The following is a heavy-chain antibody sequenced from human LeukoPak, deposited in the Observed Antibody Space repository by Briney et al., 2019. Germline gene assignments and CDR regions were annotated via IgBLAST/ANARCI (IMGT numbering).Heavy chain of an antibody. CDR3: ARDLYEYQRAANY. Sequence: GASVKVSCKASGYTFTGYYMHWVRQAPGQGLEWMGWINPNSGGTNYAQKFQGRVTMTRDTSISTAYMELSRLRSDDTAVYYCARDLYEYQRAANYWGQGTLVTVSS. V-gene: IGHV1-2*02. J-gene: IGHJ4*02. CDR2: INPNSGGT. CDR1: GYTFTGYY. D-gene: IGHD2-2*01.